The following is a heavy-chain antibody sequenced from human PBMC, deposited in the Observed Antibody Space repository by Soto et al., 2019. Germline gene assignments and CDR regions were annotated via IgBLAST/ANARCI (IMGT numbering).Heavy chain of an antibody. J-gene: IGHJ5*02. D-gene: IGHD6-25*01. Sequence: PGGSLRLSCAASGFTFRSFTMNWVRQAPGKGLEWVSTISSNSAYIYYTDALRGRFTISRDNAKNSLHLQMNSLRAEDTAVYYCTRDASRESSARGWFDPWGPRTPVTVSS. CDR1: GFTFRSFT. V-gene: IGHV3-21*01. CDR2: ISSNSAYI. CDR3: TRDASRESSARGWFDP.